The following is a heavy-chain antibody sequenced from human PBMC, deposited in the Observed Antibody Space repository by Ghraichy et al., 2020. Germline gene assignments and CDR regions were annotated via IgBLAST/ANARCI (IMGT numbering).Heavy chain of an antibody. Sequence: SQTHSLTCAISGDSVSSNSAAWNWIRQSPSRGLEWLGRTYYRSKRYNDYAVSVKSRITINPDTSKNQFSLQLNSVTPEDTAVYYCARERRSHKGSYWYFDLWGRGTLVTVSS. J-gene: IGHJ2*01. CDR1: GDSVSSNSAA. CDR3: ARERRSHKGSYWYFDL. V-gene: IGHV6-1*01. CDR2: TYYRSKRYN.